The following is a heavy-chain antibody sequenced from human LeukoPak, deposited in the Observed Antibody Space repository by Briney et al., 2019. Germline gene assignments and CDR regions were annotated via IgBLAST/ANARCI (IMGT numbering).Heavy chain of an antibody. CDR1: GFTFSNYD. CDR3: VRGISRHLVTGYGNVFII. D-gene: IGHD3-9*01. V-gene: IGHV3-13*01. J-gene: IGHJ3*02. CDR2: IGTAGDT. Sequence: GGSLRLSCAASGFTFSNYDAHWVRQATGKGLEWVSGIGTAGDTYYLDSVKGRFTISREDGKNSLFLQMNSLRAEDTAVYFCVRGISRHLVTGYGNVFIIWGQGTMVTVSS.